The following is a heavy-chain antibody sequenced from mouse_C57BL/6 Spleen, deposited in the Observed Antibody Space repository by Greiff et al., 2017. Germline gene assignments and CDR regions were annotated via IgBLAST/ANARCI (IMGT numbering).Heavy chain of an antibody. CDR1: GYTFTSYW. V-gene: IGHV1-50*01. Sequence: VQLQQPGAELVKPGASVKLSCKASGYTFTSYWMQWVKQRPGQGLEWIGEIDPSDSYTNYNQKFKGKATLTVDTSSSTAYMQLSSLTSEDSAVYYCARGSITRGDYWGQGTSVTVSS. CDR3: ARGSITRGDY. CDR2: IDPSDSYT. J-gene: IGHJ4*01. D-gene: IGHD1-1*01.